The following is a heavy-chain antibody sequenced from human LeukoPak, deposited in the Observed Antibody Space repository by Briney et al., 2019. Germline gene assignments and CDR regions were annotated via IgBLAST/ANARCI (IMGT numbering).Heavy chain of an antibody. D-gene: IGHD6-13*01. CDR3: ARGGSYSSSPNWYFDL. Sequence: GGSLRLSCAASGFTFSSYWMHWVRQAPGKGLVWVSRINSDGSSTSYADSVKGRFTISRDNAKNTLYLQMNSLRAEDTAVYYCARGGSYSSSPNWYFDLWGRGTLVTVSS. CDR1: GFTFSSYW. J-gene: IGHJ2*01. V-gene: IGHV3-74*01. CDR2: INSDGSST.